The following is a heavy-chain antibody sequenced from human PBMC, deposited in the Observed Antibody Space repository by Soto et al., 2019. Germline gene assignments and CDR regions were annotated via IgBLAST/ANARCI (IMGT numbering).Heavy chain of an antibody. CDR2: IKSKGDTT. J-gene: IGHJ4*01. D-gene: IGHD2-15*01. CDR3: VKDRSVAGGDVDY. V-gene: IGHV3-64D*06. Sequence: GGSLRLSCSAFGFTFSDYGMHWVRQAPGKGLEFVSAIKSKGDTTYYADSVRGRFTISRDNSKNTLYLQMSSLRGDDTAVYDCVKDRSVAGGDVDYWG. CDR1: GFTFSDYG.